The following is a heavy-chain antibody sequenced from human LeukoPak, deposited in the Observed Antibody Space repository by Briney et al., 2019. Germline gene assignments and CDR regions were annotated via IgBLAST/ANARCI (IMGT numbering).Heavy chain of an antibody. Sequence: PSETLSLTCTVSGGSISSGSYYWSWIRQPAGKGLEWIGRIYTSGSTNYNPSLKSRVTISVDTSKNQFSLKLSSVTAADTSLYYCARRLINTVRGGGIDPWGQGTLVTVTS. CDR1: GGSISSGSYY. V-gene: IGHV4-61*02. J-gene: IGHJ5*02. CDR3: ARRLINTVRGGGIDP. CDR2: IYTSGST. D-gene: IGHD3-10*01.